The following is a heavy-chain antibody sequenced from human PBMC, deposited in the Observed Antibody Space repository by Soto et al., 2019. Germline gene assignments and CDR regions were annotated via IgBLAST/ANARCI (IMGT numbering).Heavy chain of an antibody. D-gene: IGHD6-13*01. CDR2: IYYSGST. CDR3: ARRKAGTRGWHFDL. J-gene: IGHJ2*01. Sequence: SETLSLTCTVYGGSISSIRYYWGWIRQPPGKGLEWIGSIYYSGSTYYNPSLKSRVTISVNTSKNHFSLKLSSVTAADAGVYYCARRKAGTRGWHFDLWCRGILVPVSS. V-gene: IGHV4-39*01. CDR1: GGSISSIRYY.